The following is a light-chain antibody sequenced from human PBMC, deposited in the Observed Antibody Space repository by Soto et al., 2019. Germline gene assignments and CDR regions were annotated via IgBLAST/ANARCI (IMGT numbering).Light chain of an antibody. CDR2: EDN. J-gene: IGLJ2*01. Sequence: NFMLTQPHSVSESPGKTVTISCTRSSGSIASNYVQWYQQRPGSAPTTVIYEDNQRPSGVPDRFSGSIDSSSNSASLTISGLKTEDEADYYCQSYDSSNLAMVFGGGTKVTVL. CDR1: SGSIASNY. CDR3: QSYDSSNLAMV. V-gene: IGLV6-57*03.